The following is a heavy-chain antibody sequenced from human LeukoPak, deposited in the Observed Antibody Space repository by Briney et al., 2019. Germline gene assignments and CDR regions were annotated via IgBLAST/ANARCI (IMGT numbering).Heavy chain of an antibody. CDR3: ASHRGTYYQYYYGMDV. D-gene: IGHD1/OR15-1a*01. V-gene: IGHV1-8*01. Sequence: ASVKVSCKASGYTFTNYDVNWVRQAPGQGFEWVGWMNPNSGNTGYAQKFQGRVTMTRNTSITTTYLELSSLRSEDTAVYYCASHRGTYYQYYYGMDVWGQGTTVTVSS. CDR2: MNPNSGNT. CDR1: GYTFTNYD. J-gene: IGHJ6*02.